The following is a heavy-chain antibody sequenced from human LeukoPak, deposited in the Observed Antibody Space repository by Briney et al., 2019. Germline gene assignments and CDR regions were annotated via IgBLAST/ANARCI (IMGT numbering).Heavy chain of an antibody. CDR2: IYTSGST. D-gene: IGHD6-6*01. J-gene: IGHJ4*02. Sequence: SETLSLTCTVSGGSISSGSYDWSWTRQPAGKGLEWIGRIYTSGSTNYNPSLKSRVTISVDTSKNQFSLKLSSVTAADTVVYYCARESGYIAARNFDYWGQGTLVTVSS. V-gene: IGHV4-61*02. CDR3: ARESGYIAARNFDY. CDR1: GGSISSGSYD.